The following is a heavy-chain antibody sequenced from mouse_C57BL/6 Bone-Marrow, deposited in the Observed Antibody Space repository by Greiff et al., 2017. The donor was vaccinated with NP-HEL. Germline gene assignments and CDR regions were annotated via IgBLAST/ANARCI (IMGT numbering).Heavy chain of an antibody. Sequence: EVQLQQSGPVLVKPGASVKMSCKASGYTFTDYYMNWVQQSHGKSLEWIGVINPYNGGTSYNQKFKGKATLTVDKSSSTAYMELNSLTSEDSAVYYCARSVRYYSYYFDYWGQGTTLTVSS. V-gene: IGHV1-19*01. D-gene: IGHD1-1*01. CDR2: INPYNGGT. CDR3: ARSVRYYSYYFDY. J-gene: IGHJ2*01. CDR1: GYTFTDYY.